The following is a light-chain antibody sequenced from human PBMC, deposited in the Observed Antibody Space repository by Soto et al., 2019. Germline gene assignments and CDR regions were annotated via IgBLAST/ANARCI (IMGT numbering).Light chain of an antibody. J-gene: IGLJ2*01. CDR1: SSDVGSYDL. V-gene: IGLV2-23*02. CDR3: CSYAGSSTSLVV. CDR2: EVT. Sequence: QSALTQPASVSGSPGQSITISCTGTSSDVGSYDLVSWYQQHPGKAPKLIIYEVTKRPSGVSNRFSGSKSGNTASLTISGLQVEDEADYYCCSYAGSSTSLVVIGGGTKVTVL.